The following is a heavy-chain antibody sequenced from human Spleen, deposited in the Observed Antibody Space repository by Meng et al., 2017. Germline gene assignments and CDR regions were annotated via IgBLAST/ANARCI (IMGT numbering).Heavy chain of an antibody. V-gene: IGHV1-69*06. CDR2: IIPIFGTA. D-gene: IGHD2-15*01. J-gene: IGHJ4*02. CDR1: GCTFSSYA. CDR3: ARDNFSYCSGGSCYSPFDY. Sequence: QVQLVQSGAEVKKPGSSVKVSCKASGCTFSSYAISWVRQAPGQGLEWMGGIIPIFGTANYAQKFQGRVTITADKSTSTAYMELSSLRSEDTAVYYCARDNFSYCSGGSCYSPFDYWGQGTLVTVSS.